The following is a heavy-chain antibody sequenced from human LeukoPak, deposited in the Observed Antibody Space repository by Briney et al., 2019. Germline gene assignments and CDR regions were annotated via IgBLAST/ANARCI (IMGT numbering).Heavy chain of an antibody. CDR2: ISSSGSTI. V-gene: IGHV3-48*04. Sequence: GGSLRLSCAASGFTFSSYAMSWVRQAPGKGLEWVSYISSSGSTIYYADSVKGRFTISRDNAKNSLYLQMNSLRAEDTAVYYCARRKGSGSYGGYDDYWGQGTLVTVSP. CDR3: ARRKGSGSYGGYDDY. D-gene: IGHD3-10*01. CDR1: GFTFSSYA. J-gene: IGHJ4*02.